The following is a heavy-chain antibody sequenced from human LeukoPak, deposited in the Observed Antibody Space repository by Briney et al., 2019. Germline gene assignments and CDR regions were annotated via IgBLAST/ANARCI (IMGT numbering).Heavy chain of an antibody. Sequence: GGSLRLSCAASGFTFSSYAMRWVRQAPGKGLEWVSAISGSGGSTYYADSVKGRFTISRDNSKNTLYLQMNSLRAEATAVYYCAKDTPRYCSSTSCPYDAFDIWGQGTMVTVSS. CDR1: GFTFSSYA. J-gene: IGHJ3*02. V-gene: IGHV3-23*01. CDR3: AKDTPRYCSSTSCPYDAFDI. CDR2: ISGSGGST. D-gene: IGHD2-2*01.